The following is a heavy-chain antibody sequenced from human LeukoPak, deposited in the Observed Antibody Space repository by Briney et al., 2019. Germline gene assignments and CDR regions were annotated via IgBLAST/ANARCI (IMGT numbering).Heavy chain of an antibody. J-gene: IGHJ4*02. D-gene: IGHD4-17*01. Sequence: GESLKISCKGSGYTFTSNWIGWVRPLPGNGLEWMGIIYPRDSDTVYSPSFQGQVTMSVDKSISTAYLQWSSLKASDTAIYYCARRDYGGHAAYFDYWGQGTLVTVSS. CDR3: ARRDYGGHAAYFDY. CDR1: GYTFTSNW. CDR2: IYPRDSDT. V-gene: IGHV5-51*01.